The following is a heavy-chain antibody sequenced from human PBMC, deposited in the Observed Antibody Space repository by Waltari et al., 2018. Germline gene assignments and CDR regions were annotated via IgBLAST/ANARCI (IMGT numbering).Heavy chain of an antibody. J-gene: IGHJ6*02. D-gene: IGHD3-3*01. CDR2: IIPILGIA. Sequence: QVQLVQSGAEVKKPGSSVKVSCKASGGTFSSYTISWVRQAPGQGLEWMGRIIPILGIANYAQKFQGRVTITADKSTSTAYMELSRLRSEDTAVYYCARSTIFGVASASYYGMDVWGQGTTVTVSS. V-gene: IGHV1-69*02. CDR3: ARSTIFGVASASYYGMDV. CDR1: GGTFSSYT.